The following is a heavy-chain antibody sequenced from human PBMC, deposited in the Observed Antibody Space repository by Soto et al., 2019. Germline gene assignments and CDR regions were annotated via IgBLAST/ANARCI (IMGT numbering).Heavy chain of an antibody. V-gene: IGHV3-23*01. Sequence: EVQLLESGGGLVQPGGSLRLSCAASGFTFSSYAMNWVRQAPGKGLEWVSAISGSGSNTYSADFVKGRLTISRDNSKNTLYLQVNSLRDDDTAVYYCAKAIGGCSSTTCYAADYWGQGTLVTVSS. J-gene: IGHJ4*02. CDR1: GFTFSSYA. CDR2: ISGSGSNT. CDR3: AKAIGGCSSTTCYAADY. D-gene: IGHD2-2*01.